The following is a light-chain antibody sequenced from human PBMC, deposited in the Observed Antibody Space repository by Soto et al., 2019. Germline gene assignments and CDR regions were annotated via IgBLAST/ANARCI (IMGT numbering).Light chain of an antibody. CDR2: GAS. J-gene: IGKJ1*01. Sequence: EIVLTQSPGTLSLSPGERATLSCRASQSVSSSLAWYQQKPGQAPRLLIYGASSRATGIPDRFSGSGSGTDFTLTISRLEPEDFAVYFCQQYGSSPPWTFGQGTKVEIK. CDR3: QQYGSSPPWT. CDR1: QSVSSS. V-gene: IGKV3-20*01.